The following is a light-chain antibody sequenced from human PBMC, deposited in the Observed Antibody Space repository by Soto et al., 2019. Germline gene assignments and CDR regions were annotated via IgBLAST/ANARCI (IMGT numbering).Light chain of an antibody. CDR1: QTIFGW. CDR3: QQSHRSPYS. J-gene: IGKJ2*03. Sequence: DIQMTQSPATLSASVGDRVIITCRANQTIFGWLAWYQEKPGTAPKLLIYKASSLQRGVPSRFSGSGSGTEFTITISSLQPDDFATYYCQQSHRSPYSFGKGTKLEMK. CDR2: KAS. V-gene: IGKV1-5*03.